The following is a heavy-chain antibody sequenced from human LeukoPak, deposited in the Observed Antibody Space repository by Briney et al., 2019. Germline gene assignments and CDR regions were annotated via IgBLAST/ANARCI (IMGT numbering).Heavy chain of an antibody. CDR2: ISGDGEST. J-gene: IGHJ4*02. V-gene: IGHV3-23*01. CDR1: GVTLRNYA. CDR3: AKDRDCSSTGCYVFAN. Sequence: PGGSLRLSCAASGVTLRNYAMTWIRQAAGKGLQWVSVISGDGESTYYADSVRGRFTISRDNSKNTMYLQMNNLRAEDTAIYYCAKDRDCSSTGCYVFANWGQGTLVTVSS. D-gene: IGHD2-2*01.